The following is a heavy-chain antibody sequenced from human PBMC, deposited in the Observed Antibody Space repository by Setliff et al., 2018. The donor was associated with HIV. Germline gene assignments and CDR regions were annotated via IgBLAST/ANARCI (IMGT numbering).Heavy chain of an antibody. CDR1: GFSLSTSGMC. Sequence: PTLVNPTQTLTLTCTFSGFSLSTSGMCVSWIRQPPGKALEWLARIDWDDDKYYSTSLKTRLTISKDTSKNQVVLKMTNMDPADTAAYYCARMISYSPYFDYWGQGTVVTVSS. CDR3: ARMISYSPYFDY. J-gene: IGHJ4*02. V-gene: IGHV2-70*11. CDR2: IDWDDDK. D-gene: IGHD1-26*01.